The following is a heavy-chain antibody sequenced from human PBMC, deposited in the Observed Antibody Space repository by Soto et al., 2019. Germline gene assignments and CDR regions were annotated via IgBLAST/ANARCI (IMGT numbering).Heavy chain of an antibody. Sequence: PSETLSLTCTVSGGSISSGDYYWSWIRQPPGKGLEWIGYIYYSGSTYYNPSLKSRVTISVDTSKNQFSLKLSSVTAADTAVYYCARGWGRRCSGGSCYRHGTVTNDRVTMDVWGKGTTVTVSS. J-gene: IGHJ6*03. CDR1: GGSISSGDYY. D-gene: IGHD2-15*01. CDR2: IYYSGST. CDR3: ARGWGRRCSGGSCYRHGTVTNDRVTMDV. V-gene: IGHV4-30-4*01.